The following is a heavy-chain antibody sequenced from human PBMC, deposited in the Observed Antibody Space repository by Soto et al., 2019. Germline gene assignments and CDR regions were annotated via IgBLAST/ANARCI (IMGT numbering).Heavy chain of an antibody. D-gene: IGHD4-17*01. V-gene: IGHV1-46*01. CDR2: INPGGVST. J-gene: IGHJ2*01. Sequence: QVQLVQSGAEVKKPGASVEVSCKASGYTFTTYYIHWVRHPPGQALEWMGVINPGGVSTKYAQKFQDRVTMTSDTSTSTVYMDLSSLRSEDTAVYFCARGGNGDNVGYWYFDLWGRGTQVTVSP. CDR1: GYTFTTYY. CDR3: ARGGNGDNVGYWYFDL.